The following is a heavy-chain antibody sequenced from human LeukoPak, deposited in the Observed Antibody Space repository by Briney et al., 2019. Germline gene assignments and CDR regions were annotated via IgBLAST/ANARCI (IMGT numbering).Heavy chain of an antibody. V-gene: IGHV4-39*01. CDR1: GGSISSSSYY. D-gene: IGHD5-18*01. J-gene: IGHJ4*02. Sequence: PSETLSLTCTVSGGSISSSSYYWGWIRQPPGKGLEWIGSIYYSGSTYYNPSLKSRVTISVDTSKNQFSLKLSSVTAADTAVYYCAGPSTAMATSDFDYWGQGTLVTVSS. CDR3: AGPSTAMATSDFDY. CDR2: IYYSGST.